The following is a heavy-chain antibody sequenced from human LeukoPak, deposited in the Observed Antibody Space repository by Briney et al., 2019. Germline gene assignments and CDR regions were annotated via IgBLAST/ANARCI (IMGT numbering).Heavy chain of an antibody. CDR2: IIPIFGTA. Sequence: ASVKVSCKASGGTFSSYAISWVRQAPGQGLEWMGGIIPIFGTANYAQKFQGRVTITADESTSTAYMELSSLRSEDTAVYYCARGGVAAAGRRMDVWGKGTAVTISS. J-gene: IGHJ6*03. CDR3: ARGGVAAAGRRMDV. D-gene: IGHD6-13*01. V-gene: IGHV1-69*13. CDR1: GGTFSSYA.